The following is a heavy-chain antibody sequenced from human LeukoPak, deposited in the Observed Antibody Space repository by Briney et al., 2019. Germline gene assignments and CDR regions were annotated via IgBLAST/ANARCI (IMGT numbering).Heavy chain of an antibody. CDR2: IFHSGRT. D-gene: IGHD4-11*01. CDR3: ARAGWTTLTYFDY. J-gene: IGHJ4*02. Sequence: SETLSLTCAVSGYSISSGYYWGWIRQPPGKGLEWIGNIFHSGRTYYNPSLQSRVTISVDTSKNQFSLKLSSVPAADTAVYYCARAGWTTLTYFDYWGQGTLLTVSS. V-gene: IGHV4-38-2*01. CDR1: GYSISSGYY.